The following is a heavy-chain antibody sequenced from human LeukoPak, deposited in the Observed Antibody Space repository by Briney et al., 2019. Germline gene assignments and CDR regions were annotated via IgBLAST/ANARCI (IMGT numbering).Heavy chain of an antibody. J-gene: IGHJ4*02. CDR2: ISAYNGNT. CDR1: GYTFTSYG. CDR3: ARFSPVTTNFDY. Sequence: GASVKVSCKASGYTFTSYGISWVRQAPGQGLEWMGWISAYNGNTNYAQKLQGRVTMTTDTSTSTAYMEVSSLRSEDTAVFYCARFSPVTTNFDYWGQGTLVTVSS. V-gene: IGHV1-18*01. D-gene: IGHD4-17*01.